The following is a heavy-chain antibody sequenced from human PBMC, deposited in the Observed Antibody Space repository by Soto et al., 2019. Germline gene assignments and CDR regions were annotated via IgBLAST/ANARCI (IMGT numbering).Heavy chain of an antibody. J-gene: IGHJ6*03. V-gene: IGHV1-18*01. CDR3: AREINDIVLMVYAAYNYYYMDV. CDR2: ISAYNGNT. Sequence: ASAKVSCKASGYTLTSYGISWVRQAPGQGLEWIGWISAYNGNTNYAQKLQGRVTMTTDTSTSTAYMELRSLRSDDTAVYYCAREINDIVLMVYAAYNYYYMDVWGKGTTVTVPS. CDR1: GYTLTSYG. D-gene: IGHD2-8*01.